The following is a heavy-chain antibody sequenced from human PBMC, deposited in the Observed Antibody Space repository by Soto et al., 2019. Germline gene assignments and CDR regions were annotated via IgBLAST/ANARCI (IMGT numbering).Heavy chain of an antibody. V-gene: IGHV3-23*01. D-gene: IGHD2-15*01. CDR3: ASAPCSGGSCYLAFDY. CDR1: GFTFSSYA. Sequence: VQLLESGGDLVQPGGSLRLSCAASGFTFSSYAMSWVRQAPGKGLEWVSDISGSGENTYYADSVKGRFTISRDNFKNTLFLQMNSLRDEDTAVYYCASAPCSGGSCYLAFDYRGQGTLVTVSS. J-gene: IGHJ4*02. CDR2: ISGSGENT.